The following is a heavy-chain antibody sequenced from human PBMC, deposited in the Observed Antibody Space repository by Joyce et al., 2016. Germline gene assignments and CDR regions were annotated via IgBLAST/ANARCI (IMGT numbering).Heavy chain of an antibody. D-gene: IGHD5-12*01. J-gene: IGHJ4*02. CDR3: AREGGYSGTYYFDS. Sequence: QVQLVQSGAEVKKPGSSVKVSCKVSGGTFNTLTINWVRQAPGQGLEWMGGVIPIFPPPTYAQKFQGRVTITADVSTSTAYMELTSLTSEDTAVYYCAREGGYSGTYYFDSWGQGTLVSVSS. CDR1: GGTFNTLT. V-gene: IGHV1-69*01. CDR2: VIPIFPPP.